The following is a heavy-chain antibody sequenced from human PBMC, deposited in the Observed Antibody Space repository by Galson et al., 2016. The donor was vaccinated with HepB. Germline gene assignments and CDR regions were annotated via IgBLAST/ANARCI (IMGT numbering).Heavy chain of an antibody. J-gene: IGHJ4*02. D-gene: IGHD3-10*01. V-gene: IGHV3-23*01. CDR3: AKEMAVGSVPYFDF. Sequence: SPRLSCAASGFTFSSYAMNWARQAPGQGLEWVSSLSGSGVYTNYADSVKGRFTTSRENSKNTLFLQMNNLRAEDTAVYYCAKEMAVGSVPYFDFWGQGTLVTVSS. CDR1: GFTFSSYA. CDR2: LSGSGVYT.